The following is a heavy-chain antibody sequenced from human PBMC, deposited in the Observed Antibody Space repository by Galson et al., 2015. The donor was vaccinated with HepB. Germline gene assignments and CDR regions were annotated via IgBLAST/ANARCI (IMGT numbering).Heavy chain of an antibody. Sequence: SETLSLTCAVSGDSISSSHWWNWVRQPPGKGLEWIGEISRGATTNYNPSLKSRVTISVDKSKNQFSLKLNSVTAADTAMYFCAYKRAGILFFGGQGTLVTVSS. CDR1: GDSISSSHW. CDR3: AYKRAGILFF. J-gene: IGHJ4*02. D-gene: IGHD2-2*02. CDR2: ISRGATT. V-gene: IGHV4-4*02.